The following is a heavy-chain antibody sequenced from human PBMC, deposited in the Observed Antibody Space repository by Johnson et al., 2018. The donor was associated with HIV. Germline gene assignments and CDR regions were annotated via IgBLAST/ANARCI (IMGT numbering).Heavy chain of an antibody. CDR2: INWNGGSI. D-gene: IGHD1-26*01. V-gene: IGHV3-20*04. J-gene: IGHJ3*02. CDR1: GFTFDDYG. Sequence: VQLVESGGGVVRPGGSLRLSCAASGFTFDDYGMSWVRQAPGKGLEWVSGINWNGGSIGYADSVKGRFTISRDNAKNSLYLQMNSQRAEDTALSYCGRGFLVGLPFDIWGQGTMVTVSS. CDR3: GRGFLVGLPFDI.